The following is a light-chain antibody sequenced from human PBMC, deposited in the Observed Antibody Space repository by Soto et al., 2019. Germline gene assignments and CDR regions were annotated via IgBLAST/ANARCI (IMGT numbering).Light chain of an antibody. CDR1: QDITNF. Sequence: DIQMTQSPSSLSASVGDRVTITCRASQDITNFLAWYQQKPGKVPKLLMYAASTLQSGVPSPFSGSGSGTDFTLTISSLQPEDVATYYCPDYNSAPFTFGPGTKVDI. V-gene: IGKV1-27*01. CDR3: PDYNSAPFT. CDR2: AAS. J-gene: IGKJ3*01.